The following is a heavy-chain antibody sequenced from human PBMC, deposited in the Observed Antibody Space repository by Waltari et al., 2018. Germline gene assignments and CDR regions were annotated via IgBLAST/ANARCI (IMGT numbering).Heavy chain of an antibody. J-gene: IGHJ4*02. CDR1: GGSISSGGYY. V-gene: IGHV4-61*08. CDR3: ARARARIAVAGDPWYFDY. D-gene: IGHD6-19*01. Sequence: QVQLQESGPGLVKPSQTLSLTCTVSGGSISSGGYYWSWIRQHPGKGLEWIGYIYYSGSTNYNPSLKSRVTISVDTSKNQFSLKLSSVTAADTAVYYCARARARIAVAGDPWYFDYWGQGTLVTVSS. CDR2: IYYSGST.